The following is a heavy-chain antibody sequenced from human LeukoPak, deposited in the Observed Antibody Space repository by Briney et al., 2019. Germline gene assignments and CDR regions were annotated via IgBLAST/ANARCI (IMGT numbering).Heavy chain of an antibody. J-gene: IGHJ4*02. D-gene: IGHD3-3*01. V-gene: IGHV3-7*03. Sequence: GGSLRLSCAASGFTFSSYWMTWVRQAPGKGLEWVADIKQHGTDTYYADSVKGRFTISRDNAKNSLYLQMNSLRAEDTAVYYCAQIFGDIIIGYWSQGTLVTVSS. CDR1: GFTFSSYW. CDR2: IKQHGTDT. CDR3: AQIFGDIIIGY.